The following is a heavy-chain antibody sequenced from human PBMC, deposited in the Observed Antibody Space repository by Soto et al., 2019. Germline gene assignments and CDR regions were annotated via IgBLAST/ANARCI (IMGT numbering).Heavy chain of an antibody. Sequence: SVKVSCKASGGTFSSYAISWVRQAPGQGLEWMGGIIPIFGTANYAQKFQGRVTITADESTSTAYMELSSLRSEDTAVYYFATQASSDYYDSSGYYSRSYWGQGTLVTVSS. D-gene: IGHD3-22*01. J-gene: IGHJ4*02. CDR3: ATQASSDYYDSSGYYSRSY. CDR2: IIPIFGTA. CDR1: GGTFSSYA. V-gene: IGHV1-69*13.